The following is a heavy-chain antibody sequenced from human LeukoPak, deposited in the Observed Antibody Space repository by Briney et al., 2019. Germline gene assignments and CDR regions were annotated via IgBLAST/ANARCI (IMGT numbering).Heavy chain of an antibody. J-gene: IGHJ3*01. CDR1: GFTVRRNY. Sequence: PGGSLRLSCAASGFTVRRNYMSWVRQAPGKGLQWVSVIYSGAGTYYADSVKGRFTISRDNSKNTLYLQMSSLRAEDTAVYYCAREFYDILTGYQDVFDVWGQGTMVTVSS. CDR3: AREFYDILTGYQDVFDV. V-gene: IGHV3-53*05. D-gene: IGHD3-9*01. CDR2: IYSGAGT.